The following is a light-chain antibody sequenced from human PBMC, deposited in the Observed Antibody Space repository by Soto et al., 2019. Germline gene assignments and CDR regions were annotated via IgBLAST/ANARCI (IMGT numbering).Light chain of an antibody. Sequence: EIVLTQSPGTLSLSPGERATLSCRASQSVSSSYLAWYQQKPGQAPRLLIYGASSRATGIPDRFSGSGSGTDFTLTIIRLEPEDSAVYYCQQSGSSPPGTFGGGTKVEIK. V-gene: IGKV3-20*01. CDR3: QQSGSSPPGT. CDR1: QSVSSSY. CDR2: GAS. J-gene: IGKJ4*01.